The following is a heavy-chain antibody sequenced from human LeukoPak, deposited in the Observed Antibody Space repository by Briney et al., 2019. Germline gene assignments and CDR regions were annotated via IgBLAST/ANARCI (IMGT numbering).Heavy chain of an antibody. V-gene: IGHV4-39*07. CDR3: ARDGSGSYSTD. CDR2: IYYSGST. D-gene: IGHD3-10*01. CDR1: GGSISSSSYY. Sequence: SETLSLTCTVSGGSISSSSYYWGWIRQPPGKGLEWIGSIYYSGSTYYNPSLKSRVTISVDTSKNQFSLKLSSVTAADTAVYYCARDGSGSYSTDWGQGTLVTVSS. J-gene: IGHJ4*02.